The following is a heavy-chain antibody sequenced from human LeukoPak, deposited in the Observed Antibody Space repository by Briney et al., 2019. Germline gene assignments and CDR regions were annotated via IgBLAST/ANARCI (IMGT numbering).Heavy chain of an antibody. CDR2: ISWNSGSI. CDR3: AKASRSGYDSSGYRLGYDAFDI. V-gene: IGHV3-9*01. D-gene: IGHD3-22*01. CDR1: GFTFDDYA. J-gene: IGHJ3*02. Sequence: GGSLRLSCAASGFTFDDYAMHWVRQAPGKGLEWVSGISWNSGSIGYADSVKGRFTISRDNAKNSLYLQMNSLKAEDTALYYCAKASRSGYDSSGYRLGYDAFDIWGQGTMVTVSS.